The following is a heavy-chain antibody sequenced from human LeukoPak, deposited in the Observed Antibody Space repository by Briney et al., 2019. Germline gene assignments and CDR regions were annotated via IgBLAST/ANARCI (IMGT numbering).Heavy chain of an antibody. Sequence: GGSLRLSCAASGFTFSSYAMSWVRQAPGKGLEWVSAISGSGGSTYYADSVKGRFTISRDNSKNTLYLQMNSLRVEDTAVYYCAESDIVVVPAAMRDYWGQGTLVTVSS. CDR3: AESDIVVVPAAMRDY. V-gene: IGHV3-23*01. J-gene: IGHJ4*02. D-gene: IGHD2-2*01. CDR2: ISGSGGST. CDR1: GFTFSSYA.